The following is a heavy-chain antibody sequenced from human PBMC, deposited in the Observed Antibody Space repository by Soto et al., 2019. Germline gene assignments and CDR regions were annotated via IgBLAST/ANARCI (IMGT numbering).Heavy chain of an antibody. CDR3: ARDSYGRDGYYYYGMDV. V-gene: IGHV4-31*03. D-gene: IGHD4-17*01. CDR2: IYYSGST. J-gene: IGHJ6*02. CDR1: GGSISSGGYY. Sequence: SETLSLTCTVSGGSISSGGYYWSWIRQHPGKGLEWIGYIYYSGSTYYNPSLKSRVTISVDTSKNQFSLKLSSVTAADTAVYYCARDSYGRDGYYYYGMDVWGQGTTVTVSS.